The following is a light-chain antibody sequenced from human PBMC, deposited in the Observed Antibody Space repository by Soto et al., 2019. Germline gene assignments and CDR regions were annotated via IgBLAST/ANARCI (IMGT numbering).Light chain of an antibody. CDR2: DVS. V-gene: IGLV2-14*01. CDR1: SSDVGGYNY. J-gene: IGLJ1*01. Sequence: QSALTQPASVSGSPGQSITISCTGTSSDVGGYNYVSWYQQHPGKAPKLMIYDVSNRPSGVSNRFSGSKSGNTASLTISGTHAEDQAHYYSSSYTSSSSYVYGTVTKVTVL. CDR3: SSYTSSSSYV.